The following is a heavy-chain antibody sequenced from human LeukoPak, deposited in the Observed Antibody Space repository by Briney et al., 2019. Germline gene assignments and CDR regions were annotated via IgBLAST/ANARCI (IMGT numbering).Heavy chain of an antibody. Sequence: GRCLRLSCAASGFTFSSYVMHWVRQAPGKGLEWVAVIWYDVSNKYYADSVKGRFTISRDNSKNTLYLQMNSLRAEDTAVYYCARVKYCSAGSCYASFDIWGQGTMVSVSS. J-gene: IGHJ3*02. CDR3: ARVKYCSAGSCYASFDI. CDR2: IWYDVSNK. CDR1: GFTFSSYV. D-gene: IGHD2-15*01. V-gene: IGHV3-33*01.